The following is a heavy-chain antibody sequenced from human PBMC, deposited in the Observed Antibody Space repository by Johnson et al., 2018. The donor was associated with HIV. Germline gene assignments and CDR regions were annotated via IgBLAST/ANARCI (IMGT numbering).Heavy chain of an antibody. CDR2: IGSAGDT. CDR3: ARGYYYGSGSYYNSGAFDI. CDR1: EFTFSNYD. V-gene: IGHV3-13*01. Sequence: VQLVESGGGVVRPGGSLRLSCAASEFTFSNYDMHWVRQATGKGLEWVSAIGSAGDTYYPGSVKGRFTISRENAKNSLYLQMNSLTAGDTAVYYCARGYYYGSGSYYNSGAFDIWGQGTMVTVSS. J-gene: IGHJ3*02. D-gene: IGHD3-10*01.